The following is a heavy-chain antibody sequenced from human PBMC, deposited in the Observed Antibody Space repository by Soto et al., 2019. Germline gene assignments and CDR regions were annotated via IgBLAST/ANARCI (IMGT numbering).Heavy chain of an antibody. V-gene: IGHV5-51*01. CDR1: GYSFTSNW. Sequence: PGESLKISCKGSGYSFTSNWIAWVRQKPGKGLEWMGIIYFDDSDTIYSPSFQGQVTFSADKSINTVYLQWSSLKASDTALYFCAKQGTAIPPEYWGQGTLVTVS. D-gene: IGHD2-21*02. CDR2: IYFDDSDT. J-gene: IGHJ4*02. CDR3: AKQGTAIPPEY.